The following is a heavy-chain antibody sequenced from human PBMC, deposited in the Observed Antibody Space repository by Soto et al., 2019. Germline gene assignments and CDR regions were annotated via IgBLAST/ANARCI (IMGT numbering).Heavy chain of an antibody. Sequence: QVQLVQSGAEVKKPGSSVKVSCKASGGTFSSYTISWVRQAPGQGLEWMGRIIPILGIANYAQKIQGRVTITADKSTSTAYMELSSLRSEDTAVYYCARDSVAGIGCYWGQGTLVTVSS. V-gene: IGHV1-69*08. CDR2: IIPILGIA. CDR3: ARDSVAGIGCY. D-gene: IGHD6-19*01. CDR1: GGTFSSYT. J-gene: IGHJ4*02.